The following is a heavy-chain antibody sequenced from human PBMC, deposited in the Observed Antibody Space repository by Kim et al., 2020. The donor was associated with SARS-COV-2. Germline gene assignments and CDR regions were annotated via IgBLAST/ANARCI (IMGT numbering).Heavy chain of an antibody. CDR1: GYTFTSYA. CDR2: IDAGSGDT. Sequence: ASVKVSCKASGYTFTSYAFHWVRQAPGQSLEWVGWIDAGSGDTKYSQNFQGRVTLTRDTSASTAYMELSSLRSEDTAVYYCARNEDLWGQGTLDTVSS. CDR3: ARNEDL. V-gene: IGHV1-3*01. J-gene: IGHJ4*02. D-gene: IGHD2-15*01.